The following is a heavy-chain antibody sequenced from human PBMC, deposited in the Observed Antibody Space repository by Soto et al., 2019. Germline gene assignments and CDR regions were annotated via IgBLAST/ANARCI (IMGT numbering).Heavy chain of an antibody. CDR1: GFTFSNAW. J-gene: IGHJ6*02. CDR2: IKSKTDGGTT. V-gene: IGHV3-15*01. Sequence: GGSLRLSCAASGFTFSNAWMSWVRQAPGKGPEWVGRIKSKTDGGTTDYAAPVKGRFTISRDDSKNTLYLQMNSLKTEDTAVYYCTTLNRAPEMGYYYYGMDVWGQGTTVTVSS. CDR3: TTLNRAPEMGYYYYGMDV.